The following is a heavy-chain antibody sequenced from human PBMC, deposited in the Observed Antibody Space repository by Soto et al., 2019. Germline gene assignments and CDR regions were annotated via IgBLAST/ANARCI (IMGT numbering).Heavy chain of an antibody. CDR1: GGTFSSYS. J-gene: IGHJ4*02. CDR2: IIPIFGTA. D-gene: IGHD3-22*01. CDR3: ARDLGYYESDGYFDY. Sequence: ASVQVSCKASGGTFSSYSISWVRQAPGQGLEWMGGIIPIFGTANYAQKFQGRVTITADESTSTAYMELSSLRSEDTAVYYCARDLGYYESDGYFDYWGQGALVTVPQ. V-gene: IGHV1-69*13.